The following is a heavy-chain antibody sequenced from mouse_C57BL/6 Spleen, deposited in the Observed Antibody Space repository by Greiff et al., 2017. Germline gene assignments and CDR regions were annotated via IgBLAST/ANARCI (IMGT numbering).Heavy chain of an antibody. CDR1: GFTFSDYY. Sequence: EVQLLESEGGLVQPGSSMKLSCTASGFTFSDYYMAWVRQVPEKGLEWVANINSDGSSTYYLDSLKSRCIISRDNAKNILYLQMSSRKSEDTATDYCARDGGNPCYYCDYWGQGTTLTVSS. D-gene: IGHD2-1*01. J-gene: IGHJ2*01. CDR2: INSDGSST. V-gene: IGHV5-16*01. CDR3: ARDGGNPCYYCDY.